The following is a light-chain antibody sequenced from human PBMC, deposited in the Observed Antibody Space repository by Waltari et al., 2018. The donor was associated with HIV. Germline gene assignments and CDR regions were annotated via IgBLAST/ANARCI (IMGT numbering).Light chain of an antibody. V-gene: IGLV1-40*01. J-gene: IGLJ2*01. CDR1: SSNIRARSS. CDR2: ATT. CDR3: QSYDSGLSGSTV. Sequence: QSVLTPPPSVSGAPGTMVTISCTWSSSNIRARSSVHSSQQLPGPAPKLRIYATTNRPSGVPDRFFGSRSGTSASLAITGLQAEDEADYYCQSYDSGLSGSTVFGGGTKLTVL.